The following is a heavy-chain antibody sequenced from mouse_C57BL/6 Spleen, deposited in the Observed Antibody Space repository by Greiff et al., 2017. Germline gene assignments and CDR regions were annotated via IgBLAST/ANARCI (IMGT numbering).Heavy chain of an antibody. J-gene: IGHJ4*01. Sequence: EVKLMESGGGLVKPGGSLKLSCAASGFTFSSYAMSWVRQTPEKRLEWVATISDGGSYTYYPDNVKGRFTISRDNAKNNLYLQMSHLKSEDTAMYYCAREYYGSSYVGAMDYWGQGTSVTVSS. D-gene: IGHD1-1*01. CDR1: GFTFSSYA. CDR2: ISDGGSYT. V-gene: IGHV5-4*01. CDR3: AREYYGSSYVGAMDY.